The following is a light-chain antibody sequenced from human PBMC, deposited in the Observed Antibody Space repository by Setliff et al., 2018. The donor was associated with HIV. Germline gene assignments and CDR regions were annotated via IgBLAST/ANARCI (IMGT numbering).Light chain of an antibody. CDR1: SSDGGSYNV. Sequence: QSVLTQPASVSGSPGQSITISCTETSSDGGSYNVVSWYQQYPGKAPKLVIFEVSNRPSGVPDRFSGSKSGNTASLTISGLQSDDEADYYCNSYSRTTDYVFGTGTKVTVL. V-gene: IGLV2-14*02. CDR2: EVS. CDR3: NSYSRTTDYV. J-gene: IGLJ1*01.